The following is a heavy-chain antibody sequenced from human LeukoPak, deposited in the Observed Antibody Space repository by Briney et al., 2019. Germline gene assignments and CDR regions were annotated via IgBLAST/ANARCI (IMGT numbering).Heavy chain of an antibody. Sequence: SETLSLTCTVSGGSISSGSYYWSWIRQPAGKGLEWIGRIYTSGSTNYNPSLKSRVTISVDTSKNQFSLRLSSVTAADTGVYYCARGLNNRKSGRRFDVFEIWGQGTMVTVSS. CDR3: ARGLNNRKSGRRFDVFEI. V-gene: IGHV4-61*02. CDR2: IYTSGST. D-gene: IGHD1-14*01. J-gene: IGHJ3*02. CDR1: GGSISSGSYY.